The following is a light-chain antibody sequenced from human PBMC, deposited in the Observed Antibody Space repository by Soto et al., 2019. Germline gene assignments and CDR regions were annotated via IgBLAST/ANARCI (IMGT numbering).Light chain of an antibody. Sequence: QSALTQPASVSGSPGQSITISCTGTSSDVGSYNLVSWYQQHPGKAPKLMIYEVSKRPSGVSNRFSGSNSGNTASLTISGLQAEDEADYYCCSYAGSSTPFYVFGTGTKLTVL. CDR2: EVS. J-gene: IGLJ1*01. V-gene: IGLV2-23*02. CDR3: CSYAGSSTPFYV. CDR1: SSDVGSYNL.